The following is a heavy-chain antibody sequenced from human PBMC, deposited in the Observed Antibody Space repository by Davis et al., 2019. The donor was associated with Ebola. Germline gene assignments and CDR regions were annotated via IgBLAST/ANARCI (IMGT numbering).Heavy chain of an antibody. D-gene: IGHD6-6*01. Sequence: SGPTLVKPTQTLTLTCTFSGCSLTTTGMCVSWIRQPPGKPLEWLALIDGEEDKYYSSSLKTRLTISKDISKNQVVLTMTNMDPIDTATFYCVRTTSSSGLVYYYYGMDVWGQGTTVTVSS. CDR3: VRTTSSSGLVYYYYGMDV. CDR2: IDGEEDK. V-gene: IGHV2-70*01. CDR1: GCSLTTTGMC. J-gene: IGHJ6*02.